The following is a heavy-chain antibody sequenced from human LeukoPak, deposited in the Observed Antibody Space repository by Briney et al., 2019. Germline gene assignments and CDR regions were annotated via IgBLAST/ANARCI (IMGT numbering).Heavy chain of an antibody. CDR2: IIPIFGTA. CDR3: AKNGDRGAYCSGGSCYPYFYYYMDV. J-gene: IGHJ6*03. D-gene: IGHD2-15*01. Sequence: ASVKVSCKASGGTFSSYAISWVRQAPGQGLEWMGGIIPIFGTANYAQKFQGRVTITADKSTSTAYMELSSLRSEDTAIYYCAKNGDRGAYCSGGSCYPYFYYYMDVWGKGTTVTISS. V-gene: IGHV1-69*06. CDR1: GGTFSSYA.